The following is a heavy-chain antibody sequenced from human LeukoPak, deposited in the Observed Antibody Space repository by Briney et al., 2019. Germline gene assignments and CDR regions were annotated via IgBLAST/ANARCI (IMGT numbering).Heavy chain of an antibody. J-gene: IGHJ4*02. CDR2: INHSGST. D-gene: IGHD1-26*01. CDR3: ARVGVGARFDY. Sequence: SETLSLTCAVYGGSFSGYYWSWIRQPPGKGLEWIGEINHSGSTNYNPSLKSRVTISVDTSKNQFSLKLSSVTAADTAVYYCARVGVGARFDYWGQGTLVTVSS. V-gene: IGHV4-34*01. CDR1: GGSFSGYY.